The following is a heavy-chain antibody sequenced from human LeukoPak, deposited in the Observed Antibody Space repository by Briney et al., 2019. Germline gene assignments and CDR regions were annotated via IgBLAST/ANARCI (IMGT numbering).Heavy chain of an antibody. V-gene: IGHV3-23*01. CDR2: ISGSGGST. CDR3: ARQGSYPYYYYYYIDV. CDR1: GFTFSSYA. J-gene: IGHJ6*03. D-gene: IGHD3-10*01. Sequence: TGGSLRLSCAASGFTFSSYAMSWVRQAPGKGLEWVSAISGSGGSTYYADSVKGRFTISRDNSKNTLYVQMNSLRAEDTAVYYCARQGSYPYYYYYYIDVWGKGTTATVSS.